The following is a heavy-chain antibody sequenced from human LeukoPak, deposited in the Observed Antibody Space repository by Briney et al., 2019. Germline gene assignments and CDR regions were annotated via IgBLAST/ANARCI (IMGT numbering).Heavy chain of an antibody. D-gene: IGHD2-2*01. CDR1: GGSISSGGYS. V-gene: IGHV4-30-2*01. Sequence: SQTLSLTCAVSGGSISSGGYSWSWIRQPPGKGLEWIGYIYHSGSTYYNPSLKSRVTISVDRSKNQFSLQLNSVTPEDTAVYYCARDHQLPAIGGGYYYYGMDVWGQGTTVTVSS. CDR3: ARDHQLPAIGGGYYYYGMDV. CDR2: IYHSGST. J-gene: IGHJ6*02.